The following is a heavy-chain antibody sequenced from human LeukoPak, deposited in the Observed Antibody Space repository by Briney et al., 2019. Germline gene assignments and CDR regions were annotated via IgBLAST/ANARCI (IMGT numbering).Heavy chain of an antibody. CDR3: ARDSAMVRGVIF. CDR1: GGSISSSSYY. Sequence: KPSETLSLTCTASGGSISSSSYYWGWIRQPPGKGLEWIGSIYCSGSTYYNPSLKSRVTISVDTSKNQFSLKLSSVTAADTAVYYCARDSAMVRGVIFWGQGTMVTVSS. V-gene: IGHV4-39*07. CDR2: IYCSGST. D-gene: IGHD3-10*01. J-gene: IGHJ3*01.